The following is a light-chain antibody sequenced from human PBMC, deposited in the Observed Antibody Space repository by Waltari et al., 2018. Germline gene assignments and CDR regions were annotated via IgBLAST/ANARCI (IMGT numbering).Light chain of an antibody. V-gene: IGLV3-21*02. CDR3: QVWYASSDHYV. CDR2: DDS. CDR1: NLGSES. J-gene: IGLJ1*01. Sequence: SYVLTQPPSVSVAPGQTARITCGGHNLGSESVHWYQQKPAQAPVLVVYDDSDRPPGIPDVFSGSNSGNTATLTISRVEAGDEAEYYCQVWYASSDHYVFGAGTTVTVL.